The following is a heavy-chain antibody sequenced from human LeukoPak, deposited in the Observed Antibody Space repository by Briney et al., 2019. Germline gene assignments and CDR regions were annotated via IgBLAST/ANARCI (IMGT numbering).Heavy chain of an antibody. Sequence: GGSLRLSCEASGFTFGDYVIHWVRQAPGKGLEWVPAISYDGDDSYSADTVRGRFTISRDNSKNTVFLQMNSLRTDDTALYYCARAGGGHYFDYWGQGTLVTVSS. CDR1: GFTFGDYV. CDR2: ISYDGDDS. V-gene: IGHV3-30-3*01. J-gene: IGHJ4*02. D-gene: IGHD1-26*01. CDR3: ARAGGGHYFDY.